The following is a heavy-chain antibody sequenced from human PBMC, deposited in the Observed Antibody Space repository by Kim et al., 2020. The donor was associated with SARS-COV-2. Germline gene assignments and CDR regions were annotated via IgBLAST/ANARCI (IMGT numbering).Heavy chain of an antibody. CDR1: GGSFSGYY. Sequence: SETLSLTCAVYGGSFSGYYWGWIRQPTGKGLEWIGEINHSGSTNYSPSLKSRVTISVDTSKNQFSLKLSSVTAADTAVYYCARGILVSGYSNSRGWNYWGQGTLVTVSS. D-gene: IGHD6-13*01. CDR2: INHSGST. J-gene: IGHJ4*02. CDR3: ARGILVSGYSNSRGWNY. V-gene: IGHV4-34*01.